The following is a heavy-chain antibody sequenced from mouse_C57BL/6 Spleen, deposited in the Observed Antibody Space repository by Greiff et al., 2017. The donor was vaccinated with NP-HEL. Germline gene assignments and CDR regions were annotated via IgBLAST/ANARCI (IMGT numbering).Heavy chain of an antibody. J-gene: IGHJ4*01. CDR1: GFTFSSYT. V-gene: IGHV5-9*01. D-gene: IGHD1-1*01. Sequence: EVQGVESGGGLVKPGGSLKLSCAASGFTFSSYTMSWVRQTPEKRLEWVATISGGGGNTYYPDSVKGRFTISSDNAKNTLYLQMSSLRSEDTALYYCARQDYGSRDAMDYWGQGTSVTVSS. CDR2: ISGGGGNT. CDR3: ARQDYGSRDAMDY.